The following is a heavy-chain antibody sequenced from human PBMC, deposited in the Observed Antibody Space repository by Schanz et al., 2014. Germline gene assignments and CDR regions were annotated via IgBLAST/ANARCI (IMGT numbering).Heavy chain of an antibody. J-gene: IGHJ4*02. V-gene: IGHV3-7*05. CDR1: GFTFSDHY. CDR2: IKQDGSEK. CDR3: AKDPSHGDYDYYFDY. D-gene: IGHD3-22*01. Sequence: VQLVESGGGVVQPGRSLRLSCAASGFTFSDHYMDWVRQAPGKGLEWVANIKQDGSEKYYVDAVKGRFTISRDNSKNTLYLQMNSLRAEDTAVYYCAKDPSHGDYDYYFDYWGQGTLVTVSS.